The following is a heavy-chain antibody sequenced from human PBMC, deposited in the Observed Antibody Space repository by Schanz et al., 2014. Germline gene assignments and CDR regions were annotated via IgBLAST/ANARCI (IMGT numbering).Heavy chain of an antibody. D-gene: IGHD2-2*01. CDR3: VKEGTVVSGYPRDH. Sequence: VKLVESGGGVVQPGRSLKLSCAASGFIFSSYAMTWVRQAPGKGLEWVSAISTGGGNTYYTDSVKGRFTISRDNSRNTLYLQMSSLRAEDTAVYYCVKEGTVVSGYPRDHWGQGTLVTVSS. V-gene: IGHV3-23*04. J-gene: IGHJ4*02. CDR2: ISTGGGNT. CDR1: GFIFSSYA.